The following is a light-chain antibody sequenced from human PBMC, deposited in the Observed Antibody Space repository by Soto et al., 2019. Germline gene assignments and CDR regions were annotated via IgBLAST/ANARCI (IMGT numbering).Light chain of an antibody. CDR2: EVN. CDR1: SSNVGSYKL. J-gene: IGLJ1*01. Sequence: QSVLTQPASVSVSPGQSITISCTGTSSNVGSYKLVSWYQQHPGKAPKLKILEVNKRPPGVSNRCSGSKSGNTASLTISGLKVEDEADYYCCSSGGSPTYVFGTGTKVTVL. CDR3: CSSGGSPTYV. V-gene: IGLV2-23*02.